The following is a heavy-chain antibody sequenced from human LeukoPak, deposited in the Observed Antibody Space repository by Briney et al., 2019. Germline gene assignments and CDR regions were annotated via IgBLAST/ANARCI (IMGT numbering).Heavy chain of an antibody. V-gene: IGHV3-15*01. D-gene: IGHD3-3*02. CDR1: GITFSDYW. CDR3: TVRSSI. CDR2: IKSKGDGETI. Sequence: SGGSLRLSCAASGITFSDYWMSWVRQAPGKGLEWVGRIKSKGDGETIDYNTPVKGRFSISRDDSKNTLYLQMNSLKDEDTAMYYCTVRSSIWSQGTLVTVSS. J-gene: IGHJ4*02.